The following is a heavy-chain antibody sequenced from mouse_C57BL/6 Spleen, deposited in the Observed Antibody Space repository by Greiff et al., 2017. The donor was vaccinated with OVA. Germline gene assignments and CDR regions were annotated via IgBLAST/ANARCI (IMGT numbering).Heavy chain of an antibody. D-gene: IGHD3-2*02. Sequence: EVQVVESGPGLVKPSQSLSLTCSVTGYSITSGYYWNWIRQFPGNKLEWMGYISYDGSNNYNPSLKNRISITRDTSKNQFFLKLNSVTTEDTATYYCAREAAQRGFDYWGQGTTLTVSS. V-gene: IGHV3-6*01. J-gene: IGHJ2*01. CDR3: AREAAQRGFDY. CDR1: GYSITSGYY. CDR2: ISYDGSN.